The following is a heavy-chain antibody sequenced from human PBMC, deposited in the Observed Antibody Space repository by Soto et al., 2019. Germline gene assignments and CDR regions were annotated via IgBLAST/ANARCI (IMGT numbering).Heavy chain of an antibody. V-gene: IGHV4-39*01. CDR3: ARRVAAAASPRSVPAIVDY. J-gene: IGHJ4*02. CDR1: GGAISISSYY. D-gene: IGHD6-13*01. Sequence: SETVSLTCTVSGGAISISSYYWGWIRQPPGKGLEWIGTIYYTGSTYYNPSLKSRVTISIDTSNNQFSLKLSSVTAADTAVYYCARRVAAAASPRSVPAIVDYWGQGTLITVSS. CDR2: IYYTGST.